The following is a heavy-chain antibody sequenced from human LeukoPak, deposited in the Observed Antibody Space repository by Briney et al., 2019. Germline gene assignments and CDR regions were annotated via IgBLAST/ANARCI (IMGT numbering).Heavy chain of an antibody. CDR3: ARDRDHYDSNGYYYSLDY. J-gene: IGHJ4*02. V-gene: IGHV4-38-2*02. D-gene: IGHD3-22*01. Sequence: SETLSLTCTVSGYYISSGFHWGWIRQPPGKGLEWIGTIYHSGTTYYNPSLKSRGTISVETSKNQFSLKLNSVTVADTAVYYCARDRDHYDSNGYYYSLDYWGQGTLVTVSS. CDR1: GYYISSGFH. CDR2: IYHSGTT.